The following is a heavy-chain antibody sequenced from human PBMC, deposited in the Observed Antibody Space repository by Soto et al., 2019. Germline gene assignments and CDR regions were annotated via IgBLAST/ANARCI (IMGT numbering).Heavy chain of an antibody. Sequence: ASVEVSCKASGYTFTSYGISWVRQAPGQGLEWMGWISAYNGNTNYAQKLQGRVTMTTDTSTSTAYMELRSLRSDDTAVYYCARVSDHSSGWYNYYYYYMDVWGKGTTVTVSS. CDR2: ISAYNGNT. CDR1: GYTFTSYG. V-gene: IGHV1-18*01. J-gene: IGHJ6*03. D-gene: IGHD6-19*01. CDR3: ARVSDHSSGWYNYYYYYMDV.